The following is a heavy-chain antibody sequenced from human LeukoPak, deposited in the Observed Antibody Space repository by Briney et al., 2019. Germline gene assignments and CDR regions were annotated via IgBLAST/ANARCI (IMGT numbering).Heavy chain of an antibody. Sequence: GGSLRLSCAASGFTFSNAWMSWVRQAPGKGLEWVGRIKSKTDGGTTDYAAPVKGRFTISRDDSKNTVNLQMNSLKSEDTAVYYCTIFDHAAFYIWGQGTMITVSS. V-gene: IGHV3-15*01. D-gene: IGHD3-9*01. J-gene: IGHJ3*02. CDR3: TIFDHAAFYI. CDR2: IKSKTDGGTT. CDR1: GFTFSNAW.